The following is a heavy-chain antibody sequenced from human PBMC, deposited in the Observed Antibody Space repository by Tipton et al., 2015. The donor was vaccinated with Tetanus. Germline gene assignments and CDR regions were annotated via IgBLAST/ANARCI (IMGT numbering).Heavy chain of an antibody. D-gene: IGHD5-24*01. V-gene: IGHV3-7*01. CDR3: AGGSGFTGYNN. Sequence: AASGFTFSTTWFSWVRQAPGKGLEWVASINEDGSETYYGDSVKGRFTISRDNAKNSVYLQMNILKVEDTAIYFCAGGSGFTGYNNWGQGTLVPVSS. CDR1: GFTFSTTW. CDR2: INEDGSET. J-gene: IGHJ4*02.